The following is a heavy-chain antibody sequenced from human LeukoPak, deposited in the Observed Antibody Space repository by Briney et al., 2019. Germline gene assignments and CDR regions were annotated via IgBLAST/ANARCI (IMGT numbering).Heavy chain of an antibody. Sequence: KASETLSLTCAVYGGSFSGYYWSWIRQPPGKGLEWIGEINHSGSTNYNPSLKSRVTISVDTSKNQSSLKLSSVTAADTAVYYCARGPRSYYYGSGSYYNRGYYFDYWGQGTLVTVSS. CDR1: GGSFSGYY. D-gene: IGHD3-10*01. CDR2: INHSGST. J-gene: IGHJ4*02. V-gene: IGHV4-34*01. CDR3: ARGPRSYYYGSGSYYNRGYYFDY.